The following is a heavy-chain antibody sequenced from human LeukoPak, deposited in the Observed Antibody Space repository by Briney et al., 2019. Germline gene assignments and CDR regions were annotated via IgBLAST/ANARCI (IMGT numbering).Heavy chain of an antibody. D-gene: IGHD3-22*01. CDR2: ISYAGSNK. Sequence: PGGSLRLSCAASGFTFRSYAMHWVRQAPGKGLEWVAVISYAGSNKYYADSVKGRFTISRDNSKNTLYLQMNSLRAEDTAVYYCAAPPEDYYYDSSGYPDYWGQGTLVTASS. V-gene: IGHV3-30-3*01. CDR3: AAPPEDYYYDSSGYPDY. J-gene: IGHJ4*02. CDR1: GFTFRSYA.